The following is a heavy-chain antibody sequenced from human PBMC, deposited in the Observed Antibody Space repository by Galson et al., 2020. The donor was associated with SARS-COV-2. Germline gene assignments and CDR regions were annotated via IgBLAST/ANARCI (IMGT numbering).Heavy chain of an antibody. Sequence: GGSLRLSCAASGFTFSSYGMPWVRQAPDKGLEWVAVIWYDGSNKYYADSVKGRFTISRDNSKNTLYLQMNSLRAEDTAVYYCAREGRGSSWSEYYFDYWGQGTLVTVSS. CDR1: GFTFSSYG. D-gene: IGHD6-13*01. J-gene: IGHJ4*02. V-gene: IGHV3-33*01. CDR3: AREGRGSSWSEYYFDY. CDR2: IWYDGSNK.